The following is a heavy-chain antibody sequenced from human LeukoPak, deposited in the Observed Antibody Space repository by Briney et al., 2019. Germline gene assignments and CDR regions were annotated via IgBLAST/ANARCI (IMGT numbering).Heavy chain of an antibody. CDR1: GGAFSNYF. CDR3: ARGQYCSTTTCYSARRYFDF. Sequence: SETLSLTCAVSGGAFSNYFWTWIRQPPGKGLEWLAEMNDSGSTNSNSSLRSRFAISLDTSKNQFSLRLTSVTAADTAVYYCARGQYCSTTTCYSARRYFDFWGQGTLVTVSS. CDR2: MNDSGST. D-gene: IGHD2-2*01. J-gene: IGHJ4*02. V-gene: IGHV4-34*01.